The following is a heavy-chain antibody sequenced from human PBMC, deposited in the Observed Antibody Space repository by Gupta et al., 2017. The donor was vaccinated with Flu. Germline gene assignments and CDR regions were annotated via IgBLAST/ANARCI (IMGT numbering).Heavy chain of an antibody. Sequence: VQLEDSGGGLLRPGGSLILPFAASGFNFNTYDMNWVRRAPGRGLEWVAHISTRGGTIYYADSVKGRFTISRDNAKNSLFLQMNSLRAEDTAVYYCARKVAAAVTAYFDYWGQGAQVSVSS. CDR2: ISTRGGTI. J-gene: IGHJ4*02. CDR3: ARKVAAAVTAYFDY. D-gene: IGHD6-13*01. V-gene: IGHV3-48*03. CDR1: GFNFNTYD.